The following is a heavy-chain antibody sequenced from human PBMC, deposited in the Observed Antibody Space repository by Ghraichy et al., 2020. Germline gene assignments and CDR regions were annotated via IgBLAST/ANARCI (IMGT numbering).Heavy chain of an antibody. CDR2: IYSGGTT. D-gene: IGHD5-18*01. Sequence: GGSLRLSCAASGFTVSGNFMSWVRQAPGKGLEWVSIIYSGGTTYYADSVKGRFTTSRDSSKNTLSLQMNSLSAEDTAIYYCARYSNVHGWLDPWGQGTLVTVSS. V-gene: IGHV3-53*01. CDR3: ARYSNVHGWLDP. J-gene: IGHJ5*02. CDR1: GFTVSGNF.